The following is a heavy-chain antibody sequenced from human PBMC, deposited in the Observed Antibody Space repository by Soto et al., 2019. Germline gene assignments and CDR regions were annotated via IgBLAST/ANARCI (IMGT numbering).Heavy chain of an antibody. CDR3: ARDGDSGGYYSYKGRGV. CDR2: ISTYNGNT. V-gene: IGHV1-18*04. Sequence: QGKLVQSGAEVKKPGASVKVSCKASGYSFISYGISWVRQAPGQGLEWMGWISTYNGNTNYAQKIQGRVTMTTDTSTSTAYMELRSLRADDTAVYYCARDGDSGGYYSYKGRGVWGQGTTVTVSS. D-gene: IGHD6-19*01. CDR1: GYSFISYG. J-gene: IGHJ6*02.